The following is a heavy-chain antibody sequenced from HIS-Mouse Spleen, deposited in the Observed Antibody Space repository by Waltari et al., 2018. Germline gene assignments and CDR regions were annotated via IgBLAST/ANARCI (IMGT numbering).Heavy chain of an antibody. CDR3: AREIPYSSSWYDWYFDL. J-gene: IGHJ2*01. CDR2: IYYSGST. CDR1: GGSISSTSYY. D-gene: IGHD6-13*01. Sequence: LQLQESGPGLVKPSATLSLTCTVSGGSISSTSYYRRWTRQPPGKGLEWNGSIYYSGSTYYNPSLKSRVTITVDTSKNQFSLKLGSVTAADTAVYYCAREIPYSSSWYDWYFDLWGRGTLVTVSS. V-gene: IGHV4-39*07.